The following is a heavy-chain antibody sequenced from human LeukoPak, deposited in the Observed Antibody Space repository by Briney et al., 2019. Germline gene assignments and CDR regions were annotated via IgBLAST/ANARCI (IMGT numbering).Heavy chain of an antibody. D-gene: IGHD5-18*01. CDR3: AKDHPSGYNFDY. J-gene: IGHJ4*02. CDR2: ISGSGGST. V-gene: IGHV3-23*01. Sequence: GGSLRLSCAASGFTFSTYAMSWVRQAPGKGLEWVSAISGSGGSTFNADSVKGRFTISRDNSKNTLFLQMNSLRAEDTAIYYCAKDHPSGYNFDYWGQGTLVTVSS. CDR1: GFTFSTYA.